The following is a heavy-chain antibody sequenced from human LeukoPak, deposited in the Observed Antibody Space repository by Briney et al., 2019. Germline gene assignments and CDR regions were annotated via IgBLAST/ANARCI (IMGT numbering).Heavy chain of an antibody. CDR3: ARAGVDGYNSIPFDY. CDR2: IYSSGRI. Sequence: SETLSLTCTVSGDSISIGTYYWSWIRQPAGKGLEWIGRIYSSGRINYKPSLKSRVTISVDKSKNQFSLKLSSVTAADTAVYYCARAGVDGYNSIPFDYWGQGTLVTVSS. CDR1: GDSISIGTYY. D-gene: IGHD5-24*01. J-gene: IGHJ4*02. V-gene: IGHV4-61*02.